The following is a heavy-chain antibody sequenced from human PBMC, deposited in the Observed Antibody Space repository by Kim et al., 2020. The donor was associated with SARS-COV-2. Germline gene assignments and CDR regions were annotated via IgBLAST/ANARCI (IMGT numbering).Heavy chain of an antibody. J-gene: IGHJ4*02. Sequence: GESLKISCKASGYSFSSYWIGWVRQMPGKGLEWMGVIYPGDSDTKYSPSFEGQVTISADWSITTAFLQWSSLKASDTAMYFCARAPSGTLTPYPFDYWGQGTLITVSP. D-gene: IGHD1-26*01. CDR3: ARAPSGTLTPYPFDY. CDR2: IYPGDSDT. V-gene: IGHV5-51*01. CDR1: GYSFSSYW.